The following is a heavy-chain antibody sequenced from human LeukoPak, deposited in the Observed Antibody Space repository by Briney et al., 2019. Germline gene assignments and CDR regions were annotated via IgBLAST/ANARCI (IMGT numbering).Heavy chain of an antibody. CDR1: GFTFSSYW. J-gene: IGHJ6*02. D-gene: IGHD1-20*01. CDR2: INSAGSST. Sequence: GGSLRLSCAASGFTFSSYWMHWVRQAPGKGLVWVSRINSAGSSTSYADSVKGRFTISRDNAKNSLSLQMNSLRAEDTAVYYCARAGITGTKKDGMDVWGQGTTVTVSS. V-gene: IGHV3-74*01. CDR3: ARAGITGTKKDGMDV.